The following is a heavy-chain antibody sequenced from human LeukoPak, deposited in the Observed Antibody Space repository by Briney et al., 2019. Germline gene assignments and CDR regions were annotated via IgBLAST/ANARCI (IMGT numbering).Heavy chain of an antibody. CDR3: ARVSGYDWESSYDY. Sequence: TGGSLRLSCAASGDSISSSSYYWDWIRQPPGKGLEWIGYIYYSGSTNYNPSLKSRVTISVDTSKNQFSLKLSSVTAADTAVYYCARVSGYDWESSYDYWGQGTLVTVSS. D-gene: IGHD5-12*01. V-gene: IGHV4-61*05. CDR2: IYYSGST. J-gene: IGHJ4*02. CDR1: GDSISSSSYY.